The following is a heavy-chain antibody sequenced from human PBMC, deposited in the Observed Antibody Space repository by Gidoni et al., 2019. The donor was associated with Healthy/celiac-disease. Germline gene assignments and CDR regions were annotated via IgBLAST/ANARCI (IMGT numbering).Heavy chain of an antibody. V-gene: IGHV3-11*01. Sequence: QVQLVEPGGGLVKPGGSLRPLCAASGFSFSDYYMSWIRQAPGKGLGWVSYISSSGNTIYYADSVKGRFTISRDNARNSLYQQMNRLRAEDTTVYYCASDSGGNEGYYGMDVWGQGTTVTVSS. J-gene: IGHJ6*02. CDR1: GFSFSDYY. D-gene: IGHD2-15*01. CDR2: ISSSGNTI. CDR3: ASDSGGNEGYYGMDV.